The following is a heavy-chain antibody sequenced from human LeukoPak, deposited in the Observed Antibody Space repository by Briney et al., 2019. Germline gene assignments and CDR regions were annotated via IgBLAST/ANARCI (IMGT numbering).Heavy chain of an antibody. CDR3: AKEHIYGAPPFFDY. D-gene: IGHD5-18*01. CDR1: GFTFSSHA. J-gene: IGHJ4*02. V-gene: IGHV3-23*02. CDR2: ISAGGDRT. Sequence: GGSLRLSCAASGFTFSSHAMGWVRQAPGKGLEWISAISAGGDRTYYIDTVKGRFTISRDNSKSTLYLHLNSLRVDDTAVYFFAKEHIYGAPPFFDYWAQETWVTVSS.